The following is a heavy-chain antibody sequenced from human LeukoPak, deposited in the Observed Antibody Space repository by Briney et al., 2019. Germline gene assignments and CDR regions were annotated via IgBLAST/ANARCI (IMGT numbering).Heavy chain of an antibody. CDR1: GYTLTELS. Sequence: GASVKVSCKVSGYTLTELSMHWVRQAPGKGLEWMGGFDPEDGETIYAQKFQGRVTMTEDTSTDTAYMELSSLRSEDTAVYYCATKNPFAVAGLVDYWGQGTLVIVSS. CDR3: ATKNPFAVAGLVDY. V-gene: IGHV1-24*01. D-gene: IGHD6-19*01. CDR2: FDPEDGET. J-gene: IGHJ4*02.